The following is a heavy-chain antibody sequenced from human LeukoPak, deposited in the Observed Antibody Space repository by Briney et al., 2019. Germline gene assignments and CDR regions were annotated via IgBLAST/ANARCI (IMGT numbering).Heavy chain of an antibody. CDR2: LSRDSNT. V-gene: IGHV3-53*01. D-gene: IGHD3-9*01. CDR1: GFTVSTNY. Sequence: GGSLRLSCAASGFTVSTNYMSWVRQAPGKGLEWVSILSRDSNTYYADSVKGRFTISRDNTNNTLSLQMNSLRAEAAAVYYCVSHSDTLSSYSFDYWGQGTLVTVSS. J-gene: IGHJ4*02. CDR3: VSHSDTLSSYSFDY.